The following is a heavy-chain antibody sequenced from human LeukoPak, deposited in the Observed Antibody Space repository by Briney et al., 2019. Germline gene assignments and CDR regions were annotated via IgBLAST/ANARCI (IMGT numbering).Heavy chain of an antibody. CDR1: GFTFSSYA. Sequence: GGSLRLSCAASGFTFSSYAMSWVRQAPGKGLEWVAVISYDGSNKYYADSVKGRFTISRDNSKNTLYLQMNSLRAEDTAVYYCAKDPSSMIVVLGYFDYWGQGTLVTVSS. CDR2: ISYDGSNK. V-gene: IGHV3-30*18. CDR3: AKDPSSMIVVLGYFDY. J-gene: IGHJ4*02. D-gene: IGHD3-22*01.